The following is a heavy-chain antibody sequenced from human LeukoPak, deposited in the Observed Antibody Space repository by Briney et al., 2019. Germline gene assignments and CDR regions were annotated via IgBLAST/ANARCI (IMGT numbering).Heavy chain of an antibody. D-gene: IGHD3-22*01. CDR1: GYTFTGYY. Sequence: ASVKVSCKASGYTFTGYYMHWVRQAPGQGLEWMGWINPNSGGTNYAQKFQGRVTMTRDTSISTAYMELSRLRSDDTAVYYCARDPPMRRAFDIWGQGTMVTVSS. V-gene: IGHV1-2*02. J-gene: IGHJ3*02. CDR3: ARDPPMRRAFDI. CDR2: INPNSGGT.